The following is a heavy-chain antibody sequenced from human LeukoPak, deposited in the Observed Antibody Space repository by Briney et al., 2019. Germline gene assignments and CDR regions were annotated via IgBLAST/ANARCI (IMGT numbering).Heavy chain of an antibody. Sequence: GGSLRLSCAASGFTFSDYNMRWIRQAPGKGLEWVSSISRSGSTKYYADSVKGRFTISRDNAKNSLYLQMNSLRAEDTAVYYCARDHAFSYYYYYMDVWGKGTTVTVSS. CDR1: GFTFSDYN. V-gene: IGHV3-11*04. J-gene: IGHJ6*03. CDR2: ISRSGSTK. CDR3: ARDHAFSYYYYYMDV. D-gene: IGHD3-3*01.